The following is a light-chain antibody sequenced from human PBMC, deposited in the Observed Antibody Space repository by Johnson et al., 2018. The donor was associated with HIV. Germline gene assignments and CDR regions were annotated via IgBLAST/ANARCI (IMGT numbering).Light chain of an antibody. Sequence: QSVLTQPPSVSAAPGQKVTISCSGSSSTIGNNYVSWYQLLPGTAPKLLIYKNDKRPSGIPDRFSGSKSGTSAPLAIPGLQTGDEADYYCGTWDTSLTTGGVFGTGTKVTVL. J-gene: IGLJ1*01. CDR2: KND. CDR1: SSTIGNNY. V-gene: IGLV1-51*02. CDR3: GTWDTSLTTGGV.